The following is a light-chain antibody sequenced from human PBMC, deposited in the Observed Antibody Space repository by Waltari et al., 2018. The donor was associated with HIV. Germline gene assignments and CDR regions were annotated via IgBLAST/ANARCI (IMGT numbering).Light chain of an antibody. CDR3: AAWDNSLSAWV. CDR2: RND. J-gene: IGLJ3*02. V-gene: IGLV1-47*01. CDR1: SSNIGSNY. Sequence: QSVLTQPPSASGIPGQRVSISCSGSSSNIGSNYVYWYQQLPGTAPKLLMYRNDERPSGVPDRFSGSKSGTSASLALSGLRSEDEADYYCAAWDNSLSAWVFGGGTKLTVL.